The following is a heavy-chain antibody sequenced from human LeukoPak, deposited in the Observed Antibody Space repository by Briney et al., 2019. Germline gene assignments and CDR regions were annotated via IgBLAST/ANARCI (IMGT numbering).Heavy chain of an antibody. J-gene: IGHJ4*02. Sequence: SETLSLTCTVSGGSISSGAYYWGWIRQQPGKGLEYIAYIYYSGSTYYNPSLKSRVSMSVDTSKNQFSLKLSSVTVADTAVYYCARSLIAARRGFDYWGQGTLVTVSS. D-gene: IGHD6-6*01. CDR2: IYYSGST. V-gene: IGHV4-31*03. CDR3: ARSLIAARRGFDY. CDR1: GGSISSGAYY.